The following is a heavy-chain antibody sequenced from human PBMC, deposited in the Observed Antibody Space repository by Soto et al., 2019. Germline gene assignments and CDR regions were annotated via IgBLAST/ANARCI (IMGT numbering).Heavy chain of an antibody. CDR2: FDPEDGET. Sequence: GASVKVSCKVSGYTLTELSMHWVRQAPGKGLEWMGGFDPEDGETIYAQKFQGRVTMTEDTSTDTAYMELSSLRSEDTAVYYCATERGFLEWFGPDYYGMDVWGQGTTVTVSS. D-gene: IGHD3-3*01. CDR1: GYTLTELS. V-gene: IGHV1-24*01. CDR3: ATERGFLEWFGPDYYGMDV. J-gene: IGHJ6*02.